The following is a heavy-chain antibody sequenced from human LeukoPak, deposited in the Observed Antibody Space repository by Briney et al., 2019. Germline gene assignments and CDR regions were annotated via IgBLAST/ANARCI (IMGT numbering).Heavy chain of an antibody. CDR3: ATGIAAAGTDY. J-gene: IGHJ4*02. Sequence: SETLSLTCTVSGGSISIYYWSWIRQPPGKGLEWIGYIYYSGSTNYNPSLKSRVTISVDTSKNQFSLKLSSVTAAGTAVYYCATGIAAAGTDYWGQGTLVTVSS. D-gene: IGHD6-13*01. CDR1: GGSISIYY. V-gene: IGHV4-59*01. CDR2: IYYSGST.